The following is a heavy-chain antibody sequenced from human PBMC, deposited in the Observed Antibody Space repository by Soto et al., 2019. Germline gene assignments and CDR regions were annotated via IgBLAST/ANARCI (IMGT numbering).Heavy chain of an antibody. CDR3: ARARSPDGFDF. V-gene: IGHV1-46*01. J-gene: IGHJ3*01. CDR1: GYIFTSYY. CDR2: INPSGGST. Sequence: WASVKVSCKASGYIFTSYYIHRVRQAPGQGLEWMGIINPSGGSTSYAQKFQGRVTMTRDTSTSTVYMELSSLRSEDTAVYYCARARSPDGFDFWGQGTMVTVSS.